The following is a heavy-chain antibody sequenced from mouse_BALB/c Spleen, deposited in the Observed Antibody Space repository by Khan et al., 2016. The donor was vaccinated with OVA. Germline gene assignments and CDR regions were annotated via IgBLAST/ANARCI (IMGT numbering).Heavy chain of an antibody. J-gene: IGHJ2*01. D-gene: IGHD2-14*01. CDR1: GFTFTSYG. CDR2: IYPGNGYT. CDR3: AAAYYRNYFDY. V-gene: IGHV1S134*01. Sequence: VQLKESGADLGRPGSSVKLSCKTSGFTFTSYGIKWVKQRPGQGLEWIGYIYPGNGYTVYNEKFQGKATLTSDTSSSTAYMQLRSLTSEDSAIYCCAAAYYRNYFDYWGQGTTLTVSS.